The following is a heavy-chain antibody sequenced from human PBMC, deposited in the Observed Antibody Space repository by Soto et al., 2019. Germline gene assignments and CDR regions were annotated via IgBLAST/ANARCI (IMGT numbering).Heavy chain of an antibody. CDR2: IYPADSDT. Sequence: GESLKISCKGSGYTFSSYWIAWVRQMPGKGLEWMGIIYPADSDTRYSPSFEGQVTISADKSISTAYLQWSSLKAPDTAMYYCARSEGGYCRTYTCFPSWFDPWGEGTLVTVSS. J-gene: IGHJ5*02. CDR1: GYTFSSYW. V-gene: IGHV5-51*01. D-gene: IGHD2-2*01. CDR3: ARSEGGYCRTYTCFPSWFDP.